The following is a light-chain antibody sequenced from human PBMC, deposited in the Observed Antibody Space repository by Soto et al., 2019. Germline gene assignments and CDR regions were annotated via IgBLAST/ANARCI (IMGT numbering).Light chain of an antibody. CDR2: DAS. CDR1: QSVSTY. J-gene: IGKJ4*01. Sequence: EIVLTQSPATLSMSPGERATLSCRASQSVSTYLAWYQQKPGQAPSLLIFDASNRASGIPSRFSGSGSGTNFTLTISRLEPEDFAVYFCQQRSHWPPLTVGGGTKVEIK. V-gene: IGKV3-11*01. CDR3: QQRSHWPPLT.